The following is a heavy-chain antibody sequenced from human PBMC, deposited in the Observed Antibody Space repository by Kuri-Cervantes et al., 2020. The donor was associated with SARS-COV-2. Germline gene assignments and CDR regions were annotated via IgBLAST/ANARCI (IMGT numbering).Heavy chain of an antibody. CDR2: INPNSGGT. D-gene: IGHD3-3*01. CDR3: ARASSYTITIFGVAPFDP. CDR1: GYTFTGYY. V-gene: IGHV1-2*02. Sequence: VKVSCKASGYTFTGYYMHWVRQAPGQGLEWMGWINPNSGGTNYAQKFQGRVTMTRDTSISTAYMELSRLRSDDTAVYYCARASSYTITIFGVAPFDPWGQGTLVTVSS. J-gene: IGHJ5*02.